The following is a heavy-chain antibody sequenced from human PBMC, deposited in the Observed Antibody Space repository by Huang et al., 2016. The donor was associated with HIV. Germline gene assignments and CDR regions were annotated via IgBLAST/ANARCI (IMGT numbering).Heavy chain of an antibody. CDR1: GFPFNIHA. CDR3: ARAKDTWDAYDI. J-gene: IGHJ3*02. CDR2: ISNDGSNN. V-gene: IGHV3-30-3*01. D-gene: IGHD5-18*01. Sequence: QVQLVESGGGVVQPGRSLRLSCAASGFPFNIHAMHWVRQAPGKGLDWVAVISNDGSNNYYADSGKGRFTISRDSSKSTLFLHMTSLRTEDTAVYYCARAKDTWDAYDIWGQGTMVIVSS.